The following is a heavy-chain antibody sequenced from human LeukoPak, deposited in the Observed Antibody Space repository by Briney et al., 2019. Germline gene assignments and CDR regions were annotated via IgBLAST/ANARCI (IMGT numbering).Heavy chain of an antibody. D-gene: IGHD2-2*02. CDR1: GGTFSSYA. J-gene: IGHJ5*02. V-gene: IGHV1-18*01. Sequence: ASVKVSCKASGGTFSSYAISWVRQAPGQGLEWMGWISAYNGNTNYAQKLQGRVTMTTDTSTSTAYMELRSLRSDDTAVYYCARDIARQYCSSTSCYSSWFDPWGQGTLVTVSS. CDR2: ISAYNGNT. CDR3: ARDIARQYCSSTSCYSSWFDP.